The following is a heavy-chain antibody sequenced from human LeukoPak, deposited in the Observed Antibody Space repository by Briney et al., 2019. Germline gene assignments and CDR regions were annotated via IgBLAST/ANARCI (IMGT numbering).Heavy chain of an antibody. J-gene: IGHJ5*02. D-gene: IGHD3-3*01. CDR2: ISSSSSTI. V-gene: IGHV3-48*01. CDR1: EFTFSSYS. Sequence: GGSLRLSCAASEFTFSSYSMNWVRQAPGKGLEWVSYISSSSSTIYYADSVKGRFTISRDNAKNSLYLQMNSLRAEDTAVYYCARETTRYYDFWSGSTTQGNWFDPWGQGTLVTVSS. CDR3: ARETTRYYDFWSGSTTQGNWFDP.